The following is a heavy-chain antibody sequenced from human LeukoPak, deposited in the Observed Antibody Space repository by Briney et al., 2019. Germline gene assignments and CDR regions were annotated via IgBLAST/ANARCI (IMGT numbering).Heavy chain of an antibody. CDR2: IWNDGSNK. CDR1: GFTFSSYG. V-gene: IGHV3-33*08. D-gene: IGHD3-9*01. Sequence: GGSLRLSCAASGFTFSSYGMHWVRQAPGKGLEWVAVIWNDGSNKYYADSVKGRFTISRDNSKNTLYLQMNSLRAEDTAVYYCASMLTAYYFDYWGQGTLVTVSS. CDR3: ASMLTAYYFDY. J-gene: IGHJ4*02.